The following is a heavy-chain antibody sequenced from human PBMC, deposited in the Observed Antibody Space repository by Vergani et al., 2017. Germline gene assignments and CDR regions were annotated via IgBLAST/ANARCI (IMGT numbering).Heavy chain of an antibody. Sequence: QVQLQESGPGLVKPSETLSLTCTVSGAAIKDFYWSWFRQPPGKGLEWIGYVYYTGSTTYNPSLKSRVTISVDTSKNQFSLKLSSVTAADTAVYYCARDPSYYYGSGSYYTGYWGQGTLVTVSS. V-gene: IGHV4-59*12. CDR2: VYYTGST. J-gene: IGHJ4*02. CDR1: GAAIKDFY. D-gene: IGHD3-10*01. CDR3: ARDPSYYYGSGSYYTGY.